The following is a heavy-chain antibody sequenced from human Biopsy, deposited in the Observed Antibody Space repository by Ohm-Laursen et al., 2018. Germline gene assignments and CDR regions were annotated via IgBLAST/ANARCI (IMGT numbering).Heavy chain of an antibody. V-gene: IGHV4-59*08. CDR1: DDSMRNFY. CDR3: ARLGNFWNAEDGLDL. Sequence: GTLSLTCSVSDDSMRNFYWTWIRQPPGQGLEWIGHASYSGYTNYNPSLKSRVTISVDTSKNHFSLNLRSVTAADTAVYSCARLGNFWNAEDGLDLWGLGTMVTVSS. D-gene: IGHD3-3*01. CDR2: ASYSGYT. J-gene: IGHJ3*01.